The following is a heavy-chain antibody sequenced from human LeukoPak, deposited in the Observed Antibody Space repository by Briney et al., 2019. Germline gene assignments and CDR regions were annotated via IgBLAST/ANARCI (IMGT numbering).Heavy chain of an antibody. CDR2: ISGSGGST. V-gene: IGHV3-23*01. J-gene: IGHJ4*02. CDR3: TRADHEY. Sequence: GGSLRLSCAASGFTFSSSAMSWVRQAPGKGLEWVSAISGSGGSTYYADSARGRFTISRDNSKNTLYLQMNSLRAEDTAVYYCTRADHEYCGQGTLVTVSS. CDR1: GFTFSSSA.